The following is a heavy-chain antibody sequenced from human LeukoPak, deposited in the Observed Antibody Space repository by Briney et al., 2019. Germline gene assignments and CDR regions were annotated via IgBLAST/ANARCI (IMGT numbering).Heavy chain of an antibody. J-gene: IGHJ4*02. CDR2: ISDRGSRT. D-gene: IGHD3-22*01. Sequence: PGGSLRLSCAASGFTFSSYAMSWVRQAPGKGLEWVAGISDRGSRTNYADSVKGRFTISTDRPKNTLYLQMNSLRAEDTAVYFCAKRGVVIRVILVGFHKEAYYFDSWGQGALVTVSS. V-gene: IGHV3-23*01. CDR3: AKRGVVIRVILVGFHKEAYYFDS. CDR1: GFTFSSYA.